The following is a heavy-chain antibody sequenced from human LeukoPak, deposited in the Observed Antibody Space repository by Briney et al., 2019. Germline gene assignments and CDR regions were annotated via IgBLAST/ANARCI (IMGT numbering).Heavy chain of an antibody. CDR3: AKDRSCTNDVCHVDFDY. CDR1: GFILIIYA. D-gene: IGHD2-8*01. Sequence: PGGSLRLSCAASGFILIIYAMSWGRQAPGKTLEWGSTVRVSGDSTYYADSVKGRSTISSDNSKNTVYLKLNSLSAADTAVSYCAKDRSCTNDVCHVDFDYWGKGSLVTVSS. CDR2: VRVSGDST. J-gene: IGHJ4*02. V-gene: IGHV3-23*01.